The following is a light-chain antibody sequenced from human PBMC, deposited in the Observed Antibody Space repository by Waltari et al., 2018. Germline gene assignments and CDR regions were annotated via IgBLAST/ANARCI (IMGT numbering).Light chain of an antibody. CDR3: ATWDDSLSGYV. J-gene: IGLJ1*01. Sequence: QSVLTQTPSASGPTGQRVPISCYGTSSHIGRNYVSWFHQLPGTAPKVLIYKDNQRPSGVPDRFSGSKSGTSASLAISGLRSEDEADYYCATWDDSLSGYVFGSGTKVAVL. CDR2: KDN. V-gene: IGLV1-47*01. CDR1: SSHIGRNY.